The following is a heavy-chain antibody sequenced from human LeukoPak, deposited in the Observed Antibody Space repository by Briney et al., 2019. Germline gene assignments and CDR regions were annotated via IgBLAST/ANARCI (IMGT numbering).Heavy chain of an antibody. CDR3: AKDRAQQLVLDF. D-gene: IGHD6-13*01. CDR2: ISASGTST. J-gene: IGHJ4*02. Sequence: GGSLRLSCAASEFTFSSYAMQWVRQAPGKGLEWVSGISASGTSTWYADSVKGRCTISRDNSKNTLYLQMNSLRAEDTAVYYCAKDRAQQLVLDFWGQGTLVTVSS. V-gene: IGHV3-23*01. CDR1: EFTFSSYA.